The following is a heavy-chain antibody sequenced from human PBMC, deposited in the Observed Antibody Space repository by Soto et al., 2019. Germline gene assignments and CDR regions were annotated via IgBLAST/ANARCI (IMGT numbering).Heavy chain of an antibody. D-gene: IGHD6-13*01. Sequence: GESLKISCRFSGYTFSNFWIAWVRHLPGKGLEWMGIIYPGDHETRYSPSFHGKVTISADKSINTAYLQWSSLEASDSAFYYCARSPRSSPYFDYWGQGALVTVS. CDR3: ARSPRSSPYFDY. J-gene: IGHJ4*02. V-gene: IGHV5-51*01. CDR1: GYTFSNFW. CDR2: IYPGDHET.